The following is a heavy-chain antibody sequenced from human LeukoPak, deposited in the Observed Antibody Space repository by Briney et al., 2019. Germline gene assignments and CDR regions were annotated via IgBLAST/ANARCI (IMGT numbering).Heavy chain of an antibody. Sequence: TGGSLRLSCAASGFTFSSYAMSWVRQAPGKGLEWVSATSGSGGSTYYADSVKGRFTISRDNSKNTLYLQMNSLRAEDTAVYYCAKAVISSGWYLAYFDYWGQGTLVTVSS. V-gene: IGHV3-23*01. D-gene: IGHD6-19*01. CDR1: GFTFSSYA. CDR2: TSGSGGST. J-gene: IGHJ4*02. CDR3: AKAVISSGWYLAYFDY.